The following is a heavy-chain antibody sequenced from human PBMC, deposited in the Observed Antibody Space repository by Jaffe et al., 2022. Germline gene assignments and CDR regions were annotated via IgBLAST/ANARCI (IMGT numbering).Heavy chain of an antibody. CDR2: INPSGGST. CDR1: GYTFTSYY. Sequence: QVQLVQSGAEVKKPGASVKVSCKASGYTFTSYYMHWVRQAPGQGLEWMGIINPSGGSTSYAQKFQGRVTMTRDTSTSTVYMELSSLRSEDTAVYYCARAFEHCSSTSCYDFWTVYSSSSLVGFGDWGQGTLVTVSS. V-gene: IGHV1-46*03. CDR3: ARAFEHCSSTSCYDFWTVYSSSSLVGFGD. D-gene: IGHD2-2*01. J-gene: IGHJ4*02.